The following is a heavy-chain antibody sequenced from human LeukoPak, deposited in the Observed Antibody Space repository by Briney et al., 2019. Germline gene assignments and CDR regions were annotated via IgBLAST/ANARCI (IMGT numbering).Heavy chain of an antibody. CDR2: IYHSGST. J-gene: IGHJ3*02. CDR1: GYSISSGYY. CDR3: ARAVSGSYYVAGFDI. V-gene: IGHV4-38-2*02. D-gene: IGHD1-26*01. Sequence: PSETLSLTCTVSGYSISSGYYWGWIRPPPGKGLEWIGSIYHSGSTDYNPSLKSRVTISVDTSKNQYSLKMSSVTATDTAVYYCARAVSGSYYVAGFDIWGPGTMVTVSS.